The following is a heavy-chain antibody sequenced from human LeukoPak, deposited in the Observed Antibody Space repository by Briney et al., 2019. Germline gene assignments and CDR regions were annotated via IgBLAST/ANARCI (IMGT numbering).Heavy chain of an antibody. CDR1: GLAFSYYD. CDR3: ATGGAPAGYAYHL. Sequence: GGSLRLSCIASGLAFSYYDMHWVRQPTGKGLEWVSAIGTAGDTYYPDSVKGRFTISRENARKSLYFQMNNLRVGDTAVYYCATGGAPAGYAYHLWGQGTMVTVPS. V-gene: IGHV3-13*04. J-gene: IGHJ3*01. D-gene: IGHD6-13*01. CDR2: IGTAGDT.